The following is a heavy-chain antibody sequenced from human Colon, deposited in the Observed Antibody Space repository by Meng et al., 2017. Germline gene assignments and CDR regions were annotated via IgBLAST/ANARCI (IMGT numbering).Heavy chain of an antibody. Sequence: QVQRQESGPRLGKPSGTLSLTCVVSGGSLISSNWWTWVRQAPGKGLEWIGEIYRSGSTNYNPSLKSRDTISIDTSKNEFSLKLTSVTAADTALYYCARRVQYSSGYYYFDFWGQGTLVTVSS. J-gene: IGHJ4*02. CDR2: IYRSGST. CDR3: ARRVQYSSGYYYFDF. D-gene: IGHD3-22*01. V-gene: IGHV4-4*02. CDR1: GGSLISSNW.